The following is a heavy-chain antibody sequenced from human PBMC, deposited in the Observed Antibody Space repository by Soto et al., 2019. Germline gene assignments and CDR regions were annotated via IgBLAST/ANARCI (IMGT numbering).Heavy chain of an antibody. V-gene: IGHV3-30-3*01. J-gene: IGHJ4*02. CDR1: GFTCSSYA. CDR3: ARVPSSSGRALFDY. Sequence: QVQLVESGGGVVQPGRSLRLSCAASGFTCSSYAMHWVRQAPGKGLEWVAVISYDGSNKYYADSVKGRFTISRDNSKNTLYLQMNSLRAEDTAVYYCARVPSSSGRALFDYWGQGTLVTVSS. D-gene: IGHD2-15*01. CDR2: ISYDGSNK.